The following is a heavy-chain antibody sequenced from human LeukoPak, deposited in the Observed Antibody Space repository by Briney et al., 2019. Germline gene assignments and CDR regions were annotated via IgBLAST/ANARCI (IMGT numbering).Heavy chain of an antibody. J-gene: IGHJ3*02. Sequence: GGSLRLSCAASGFTFSSYAMSWVRQAPGKGLEWVSAISGSGGSTYYADSVKGRFTISRDNSKNTLYLQMNSLRAEDTAVYYCAKPPRRITMIVVVPRPLGAFDIWGQGTMVTVSS. D-gene: IGHD3-22*01. V-gene: IGHV3-23*01. CDR2: ISGSGGST. CDR3: AKPPRRITMIVVVPRPLGAFDI. CDR1: GFTFSSYA.